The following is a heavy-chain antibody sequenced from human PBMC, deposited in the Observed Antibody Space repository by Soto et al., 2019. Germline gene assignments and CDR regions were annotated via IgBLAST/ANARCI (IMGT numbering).Heavy chain of an antibody. D-gene: IGHD2-2*01. Sequence: PSETLSLTCTVSGGSTNSYYWSWIRQPPGKGLEWIGYIFYSENTNYNPLLKSRVTMSIDTSKNQFFLNLNSVTAADTGVYYCAGDLCTSATCYPPNYYYNGMDVWGQGTTVTVSS. CDR1: GGSTNSYY. CDR3: AGDLCTSATCYPPNYYYNGMDV. J-gene: IGHJ6*02. CDR2: IFYSENT. V-gene: IGHV4-59*01.